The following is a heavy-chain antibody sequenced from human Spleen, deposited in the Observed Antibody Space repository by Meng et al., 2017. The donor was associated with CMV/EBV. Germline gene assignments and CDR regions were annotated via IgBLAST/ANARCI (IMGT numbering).Heavy chain of an antibody. J-gene: IGHJ6*02. CDR3: ARRGDDIFYGMDV. CDR1: GGSFSSYT. CDR2: IIPALAIA. V-gene: IGHV1-69*02. D-gene: IGHD3-9*01. Sequence: SVKVSCKASGGSFSSYTFSWVRQAPGQGLEWMGRIIPALAIANYAQKFQGRVTFTADKSTSTVYMELRSLRSDDTAMYYCARRGDDIFYGMDVWGQGTTVTVSS.